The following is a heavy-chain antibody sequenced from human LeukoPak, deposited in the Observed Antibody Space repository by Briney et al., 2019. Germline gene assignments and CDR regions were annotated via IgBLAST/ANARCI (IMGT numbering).Heavy chain of an antibody. J-gene: IGHJ4*02. CDR1: GGSISSSSYY. CDR2: IYYSGST. Sequence: PSETLSLTCTVSGGSISSSSYYWGWIRQPPGKGLEWIGSIYYSGSTYYNPSLKSRVTISVDTSKNQFSLKLSSVTAADTAVYYCARGGQLWPRDDYWGQGTMVTVSS. V-gene: IGHV4-39*07. CDR3: ARGGQLWPRDDY. D-gene: IGHD3-16*01.